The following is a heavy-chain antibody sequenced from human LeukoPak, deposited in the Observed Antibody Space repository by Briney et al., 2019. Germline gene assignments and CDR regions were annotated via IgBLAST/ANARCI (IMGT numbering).Heavy chain of an antibody. D-gene: IGHD5-12*01. CDR1: EFTFSYYS. CDR3: ARGDDYKSTLFDY. Sequence: NPGGSLRLSCAAAEFTFSYYSMNWIRQPPGKGLEWIGYISYSGTTNYNPSLKSRVTISVDTSKKQFSLKLTSATAADTAVYYCARGDDYKSTLFDYWGQGTLVTVSS. J-gene: IGHJ4*02. V-gene: IGHV4-59*01. CDR2: ISYSGTT.